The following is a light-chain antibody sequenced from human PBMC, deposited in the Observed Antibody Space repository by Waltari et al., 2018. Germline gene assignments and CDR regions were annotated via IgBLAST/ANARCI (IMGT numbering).Light chain of an antibody. CDR3: QQYNIYPFT. CDR2: GAF. J-gene: IGKJ3*01. V-gene: IGKV1-16*01. CDR1: QGINNF. Sequence: DIQMTQSPSSLSASVGDRVTITCRASQGINNFLAWFQQKPGKAPRSLVYGAFNLQSGVPTRFSGSASGTDFTLTISSLQPEDFATYYCQQYNIYPFTFGPGTKVDI.